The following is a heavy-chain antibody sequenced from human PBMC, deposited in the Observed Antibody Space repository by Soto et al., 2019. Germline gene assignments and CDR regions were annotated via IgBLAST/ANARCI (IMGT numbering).Heavy chain of an antibody. CDR2: TSYTGNT. J-gene: IGHJ5*02. V-gene: IGHV4-59*02. CDR3: ARAMHAGFTHYFDP. Sequence: PSVTQSRSTFLPGGSVASHNWSLLRPFPGQGLEWIAYTSYTGNTNYNPSLQSRVTISLDTSKNQLSLKSTSMTAADTAVYYCARAMHAGFTHYFDPWGQGTLVNVSS. D-gene: IGHD1-26*01. CDR1: GGSVASHN.